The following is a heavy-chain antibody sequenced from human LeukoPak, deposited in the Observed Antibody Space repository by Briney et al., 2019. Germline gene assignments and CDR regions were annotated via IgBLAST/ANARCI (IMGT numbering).Heavy chain of an antibody. V-gene: IGHV4-39*01. CDR2: IYYSGST. CDR1: GGSISSSSYY. J-gene: IGHJ4*02. CDR3: ARGPGTYYYDSSGYDY. Sequence: SETLSLTCIVSGGSISSSSYYWGWIRQPPGKGLEWIGSIYYSGSTYYNPSLKSRVTISVDTSKNQFSLKLSSVTAADTAVYYCARGPGTYYYDSSGYDYWGQGTLVTVSS. D-gene: IGHD3-22*01.